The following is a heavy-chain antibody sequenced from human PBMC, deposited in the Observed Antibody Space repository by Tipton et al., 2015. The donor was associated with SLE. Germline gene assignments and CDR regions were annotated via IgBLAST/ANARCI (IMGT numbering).Heavy chain of an antibody. J-gene: IGHJ3*02. CDR3: AREWGDAFDI. D-gene: IGHD3-16*01. CDR2: IYYSGSI. CDR1: GGSISSHY. Sequence: TLSFTCTVSGGSISSHYWCWIRQPPGKGLEWIGYIYYSGSISYNPSLRSRVTISVDTSKNQFSLKLSSVTAADTAVYYCAREWGDAFDIWGQGTMVTVSS. V-gene: IGHV4-59*11.